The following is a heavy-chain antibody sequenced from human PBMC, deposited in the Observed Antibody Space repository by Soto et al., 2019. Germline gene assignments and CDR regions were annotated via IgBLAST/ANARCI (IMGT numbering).Heavy chain of an antibody. J-gene: IGHJ4*02. V-gene: IGHV1-18*01. D-gene: IGHD3-3*01. CDR2: ISAHNGNT. Sequence: ASVKVSCKASGYTFTNFGISWVRQAPGQGLEWMGWISAHNGNTNYAQEFQGRVTMTTDTSTSTAYMELRSLRSDDTAVYYCARDRGLRFLEWFLDYWGQGTLVTVSS. CDR1: GYTFTNFG. CDR3: ARDRGLRFLEWFLDY.